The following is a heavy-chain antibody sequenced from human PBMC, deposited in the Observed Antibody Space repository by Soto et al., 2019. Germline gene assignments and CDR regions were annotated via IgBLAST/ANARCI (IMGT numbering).Heavy chain of an antibody. D-gene: IGHD2-15*01. CDR3: ARCASVTRTVSFYYNGLDV. Sequence: QVQLVQSGAEVKKPGASVKVSCKASGYSFSSHAIHWVRQAPGQRLEWMGWIHAGNGNTKYSQKFQGRVTITRDTSASTAYVELSSLISEDTAVYYCARCASVTRTVSFYYNGLDVWGQGTRVAVSS. CDR1: GYSFSSHA. CDR2: IHAGNGNT. V-gene: IGHV1-3*01. J-gene: IGHJ6*02.